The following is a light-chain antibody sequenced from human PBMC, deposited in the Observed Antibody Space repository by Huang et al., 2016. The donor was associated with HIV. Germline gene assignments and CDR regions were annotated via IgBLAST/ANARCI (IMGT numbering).Light chain of an antibody. CDR3: QQFYNMPYT. J-gene: IGKJ2*01. Sequence: DILLTQSPDSLAVSLGERATLTCRSSRSLLFASNSKNFLAWYQQKPGQSPKLLMYMASVRESGVPERFTGSDSGTEFTLTIASLQAEDVAVYYCQQFYNMPYTFGRGTRLEI. V-gene: IGKV4-1*01. CDR1: RSLLFASNSKNF. CDR2: MAS.